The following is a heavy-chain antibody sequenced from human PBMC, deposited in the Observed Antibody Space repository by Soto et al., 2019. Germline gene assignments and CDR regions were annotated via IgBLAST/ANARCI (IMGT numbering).Heavy chain of an antibody. CDR1: GIAFGDNA. CDR3: SRLGRATCAEQAFDI. V-gene: IGHV3-49*05. CDR2: ITSEAYGGPS. D-gene: IGHD5-12*01. J-gene: IGHJ3*02. Sequence: EVQLVESGGGLVKPGRSLRLSCTASGIAFGDNAMTWFRQAPGMGLEWVGFITSEAYGGPSHYAASVKGRFTISRDDSKSIAYLQMNILRTEETAVYYCSRLGRATCAEQAFDIWGRGTKVTVSS.